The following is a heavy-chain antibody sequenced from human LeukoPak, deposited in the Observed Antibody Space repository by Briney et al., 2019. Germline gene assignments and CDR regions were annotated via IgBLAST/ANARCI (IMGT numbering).Heavy chain of an antibody. D-gene: IGHD3-10*01. J-gene: IGHJ5*02. CDR2: ISGSGTNT. CDR1: GFTFSSYA. CDR3: AKRRHYYGSGDYYRDP. Sequence: GGSLRLSCSASGFTFSSYAMSCVRQAPGKGLEWVSSISGSGTNTYYADSVKRRFTISRDNSRNLLFLQMSSLRVEDTAVYYCAKRRHYYGSGDYYRDPWGQGTLVTVSS. V-gene: IGHV3-23*01.